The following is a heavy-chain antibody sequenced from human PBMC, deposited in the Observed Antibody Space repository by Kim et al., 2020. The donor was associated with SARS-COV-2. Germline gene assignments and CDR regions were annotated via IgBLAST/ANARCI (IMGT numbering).Heavy chain of an antibody. Sequence: TTTHPHLKGRVTKSVDTSKNQFSLRLSSVTAADTAVYYCARHLRNWYFDLWGRGTLVTVSS. CDR3: ARHLRNWYFDL. CDR2: T. V-gene: IGHV4-39*01. J-gene: IGHJ2*01.